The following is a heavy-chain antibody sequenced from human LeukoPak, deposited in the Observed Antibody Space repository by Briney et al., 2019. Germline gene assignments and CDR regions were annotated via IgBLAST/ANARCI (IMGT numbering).Heavy chain of an antibody. D-gene: IGHD5-18*01. Sequence: SVKVSCKASGYTFTSYYMHWVRQAPGQGLEWMGGIIPIFGTANYAQKFQGRVTITADKSTSTAYMELSSLRSEDTAVYYCARDGYSYGRDAFDIWGQGTMVTVSS. CDR2: IIPIFGTA. CDR3: ARDGYSYGRDAFDI. CDR1: GYTFTSYY. V-gene: IGHV1-69*06. J-gene: IGHJ3*02.